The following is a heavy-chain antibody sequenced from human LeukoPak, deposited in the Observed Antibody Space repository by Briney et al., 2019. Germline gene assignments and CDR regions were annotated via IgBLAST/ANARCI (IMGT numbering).Heavy chain of an antibody. J-gene: IGHJ5*02. CDR2: IHHSGST. CDR1: GGSISSSNW. V-gene: IGHV4-4*02. Sequence: SETLSLTCAVSGGSISSSNWWSWVRQPPGKGLEWSGEIHHSGSTNYNPSLKSRVTISVDKSKNQFSLKLSTVSAADTAVYYCARDDGSGYSSSWYRYNWFDPWGQGTLVTVSS. D-gene: IGHD6-13*01. CDR3: ARDDGSGYSSSWYRYNWFDP.